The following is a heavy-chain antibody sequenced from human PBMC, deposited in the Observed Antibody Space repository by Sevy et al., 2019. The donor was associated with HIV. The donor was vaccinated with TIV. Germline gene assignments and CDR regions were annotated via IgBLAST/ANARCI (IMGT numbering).Heavy chain of an antibody. CDR1: GYTFTSFG. CDR3: SRRGAFEYDSSGFQSH. D-gene: IGHD3-22*01. V-gene: IGHV1-18*01. J-gene: IGHJ4*02. Sequence: ASLKVSCKTSGYTFTSFGISWVRQAPGQGLEWVGWISVYNGKTNYAEKFQGRITLTSDTSTRTAYMELRSLRSDDTTVYYCSRRGAFEYDSSGFQSHWGQGTLVTVS. CDR2: ISVYNGKT.